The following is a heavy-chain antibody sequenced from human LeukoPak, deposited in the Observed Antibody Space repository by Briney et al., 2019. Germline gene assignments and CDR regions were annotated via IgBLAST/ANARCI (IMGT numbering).Heavy chain of an antibody. CDR1: GYTFIDYV. V-gene: IGHV1-8*02. Sequence: ASVKVSCKASGYTFIDYVINWVRQATGQGLEWLGWMKPNSGETGSAKQFQGRFTMTRDTSISTAYMELSSRGSEDTAVYYCTRGLPNMVFGVVPADWGHGTQVTVSP. D-gene: IGHD3-3*01. J-gene: IGHJ4*01. CDR2: MKPNSGET. CDR3: TRGLPNMVFGVVPAD.